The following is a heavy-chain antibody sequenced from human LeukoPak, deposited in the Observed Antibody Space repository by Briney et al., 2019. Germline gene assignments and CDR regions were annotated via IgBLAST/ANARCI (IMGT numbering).Heavy chain of an antibody. V-gene: IGHV3-11*01. CDR1: GFTFSDYY. J-gene: IGHJ3*01. CDR3: TRDPRVVDV. Sequence: GGSLRPSCAASGFTFSDYYMTWIRQSPGRGLEWLSYISPRDTYINYADSVKGRFTISRDDATNSLYLQMNSLRDEDTAVSYCTRDPRVVDVWGQGTRVTVSS. CDR2: ISPRDTYI.